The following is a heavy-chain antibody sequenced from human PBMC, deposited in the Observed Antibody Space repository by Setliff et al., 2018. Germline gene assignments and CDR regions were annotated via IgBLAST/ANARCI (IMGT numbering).Heavy chain of an antibody. CDR1: GFTISSGYY. CDR3: ARDRTAYTYGLDV. CDR2: IYHNGNT. J-gene: IGHJ6*02. V-gene: IGHV4-38-2*02. D-gene: IGHD3-16*01. Sequence: PETLSLTCDVSGFTISSGYYWGWVRQPPGEGLEWIGYIYHNGNTNFNPSLKSRVNMSVDTSNNQFVLNLKAVTAADTAVYYCARDRTAYTYGLDVWGQGTTVTVS.